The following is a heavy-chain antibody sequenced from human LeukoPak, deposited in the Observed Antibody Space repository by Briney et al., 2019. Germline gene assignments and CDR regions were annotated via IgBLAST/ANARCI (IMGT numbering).Heavy chain of an antibody. CDR1: GFIVRSNH. Sequence: PGGSLRLSCAAFGFIVRSNHINWVRQAPGKGLEWVSITYSGDTTYYADSVKGRFIISRDDSKNTLSLQMNDLRVEDTAVYYCARVAAEVVGVPGAIGFGWLRRDYYYMDVWGKGTTVTVSS. J-gene: IGHJ6*03. CDR2: TYSGDTT. D-gene: IGHD2-2*02. V-gene: IGHV3-66*01. CDR3: ARVAAEVVGVPGAIGFGWLRRDYYYMDV.